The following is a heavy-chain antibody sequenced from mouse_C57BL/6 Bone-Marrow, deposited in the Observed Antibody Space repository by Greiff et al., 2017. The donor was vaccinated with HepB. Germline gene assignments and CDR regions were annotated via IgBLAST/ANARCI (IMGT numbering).Heavy chain of an antibody. D-gene: IGHD4-1*01. CDR3: ARRLGPGDY. Sequence: QVQLQQSGPELVKPGASVKFSCKASGYAFSSSWLNWVKQRPGKGLEWIGRIYPGDGDTNYNGKFKGKATLTADKSSITAYMQLSSLTSEDSAVYFCARRLGPGDYWGQGTTLTVSS. V-gene: IGHV1-82*01. J-gene: IGHJ2*01. CDR1: GYAFSSSW. CDR2: IYPGDGDT.